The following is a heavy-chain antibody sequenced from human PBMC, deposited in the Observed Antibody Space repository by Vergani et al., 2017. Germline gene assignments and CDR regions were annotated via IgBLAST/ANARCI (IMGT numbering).Heavy chain of an antibody. V-gene: IGHV4-31*03. J-gene: IGHJ4*02. CDR3: ARVDSAPGPQFDY. CDR1: GGSISSGGYY. CDR2: IYYSGST. Sequence: QVQLQESGPGLVKPSQTLSLTCTVSGGSISSGGYYWSWIRQPPGKGLEWIGYIYYSGSTYYNQSLKSRVTISVVTSKNQFSLKLSSVTAADTAVYYCARVDSAPGPQFDYWGQGTLVTVSS. D-gene: IGHD2-2*03.